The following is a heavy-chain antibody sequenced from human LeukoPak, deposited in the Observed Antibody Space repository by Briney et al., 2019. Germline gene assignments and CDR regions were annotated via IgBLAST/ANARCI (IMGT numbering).Heavy chain of an antibody. V-gene: IGHV3-21*01. CDR3: ARVDRGITIFGVGYAFDY. CDR1: GFTFSSYS. D-gene: IGHD3-3*01. Sequence: EGSLRLSCAASGFTFSSYSMNWVRQAPGKGLEWVSSISSSSSYIYYADSVKGRFTISRDNAKNSLYLQMNSLRAEDTAVYYCARVDRGITIFGVGYAFDYWGQGTLVTVSS. J-gene: IGHJ4*02. CDR2: ISSSSSYI.